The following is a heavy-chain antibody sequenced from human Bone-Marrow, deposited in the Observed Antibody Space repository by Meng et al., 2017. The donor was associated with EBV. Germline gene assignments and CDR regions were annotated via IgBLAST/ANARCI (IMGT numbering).Heavy chain of an antibody. CDR3: ARGSGWYSGY. CDR1: GGSFSGYY. D-gene: IGHD6-19*01. V-gene: IGHV4-34*01. CDR2: INHSGST. J-gene: IGHJ4*02. Sequence: QGQLHQGGAGLLKPSETLSLTCAVYGGSFSGYYWSWIRQPPGKGLEWIWEINHSGSTNYNPSLKSRVTISVDTSKNQFSLKLSSVTAADTAVYYCARGSGWYSGYWGQGTLVTVSS.